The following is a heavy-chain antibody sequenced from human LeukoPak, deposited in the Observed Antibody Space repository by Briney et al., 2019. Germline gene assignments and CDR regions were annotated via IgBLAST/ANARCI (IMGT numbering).Heavy chain of an antibody. CDR3: ARPYCSSTSCYNGMDV. J-gene: IGHJ6*02. D-gene: IGHD2-2*02. V-gene: IGHV4-34*01. CDR1: GGSFSGYY. Sequence: SETLSLTCAVYGGSFSGYYWSWIRQPPGKGLEWIGEINHSGSTNHNLSLKSRVTISVDTSKNQFSLKLSSVTAADTAVYYCARPYCSSTSCYNGMDVWGQGTTVTVSS. CDR2: INHSGST.